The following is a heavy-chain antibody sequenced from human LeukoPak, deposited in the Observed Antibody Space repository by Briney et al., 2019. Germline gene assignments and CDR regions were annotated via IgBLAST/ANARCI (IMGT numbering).Heavy chain of an antibody. CDR3: ARLIGCSGGSCYSTNWFDP. CDR2: ISYSGST. D-gene: IGHD2-15*01. J-gene: IGHJ5*02. Sequence: SETLSLTCTVSGGSISSSSYYGGWIRQPPGKGLEWIGSISYSGSTNHNPSLKSRVTISVDTSKNQFSLKLSSVTAADTAVYYCARLIGCSGGSCYSTNWFDPWGQGTLVTVSS. CDR1: GGSISSSSYY. V-gene: IGHV4-39*01.